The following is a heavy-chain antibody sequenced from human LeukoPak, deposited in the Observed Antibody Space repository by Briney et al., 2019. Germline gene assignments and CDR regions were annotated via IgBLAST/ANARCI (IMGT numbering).Heavy chain of an antibody. D-gene: IGHD6-6*01. Sequence: SETLSLTCTVSGGSISSYYWSWIRQPPGKGLEWIGYIYYSGSTNYNPSLKSRVTMSVDTPTNQFSLKLSSVTAADTAVYYCARVEYSSSSGYYFYMDVWGKGTTVTVSS. CDR2: IYYSGST. V-gene: IGHV4-59*12. CDR1: GGSISSYY. J-gene: IGHJ6*03. CDR3: ARVEYSSSSGYYFYMDV.